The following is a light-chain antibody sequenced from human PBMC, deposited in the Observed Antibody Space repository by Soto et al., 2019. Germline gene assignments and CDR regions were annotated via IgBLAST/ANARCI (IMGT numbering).Light chain of an antibody. CDR2: VAS. J-gene: IGKJ1*01. CDR3: QQFKSYPRT. Sequence: AIQLTHYPSSLSASVGDKVTITCRASQGISSSLAWYQQKPGKAPKLLIYVASTLHTGVPSRFSGSGSGTDFTLTISSLQPEDFATYYCQQFKSYPRTLGQGTKVDIK. CDR1: QGISSS. V-gene: IGKV1-13*02.